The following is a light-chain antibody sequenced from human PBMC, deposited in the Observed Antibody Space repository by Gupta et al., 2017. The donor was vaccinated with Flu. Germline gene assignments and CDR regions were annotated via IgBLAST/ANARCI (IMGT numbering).Light chain of an antibody. V-gene: IGLV3-25*03. CDR1: ALPKHY. CDR2: KDT. J-gene: IGLJ3*02. Sequence: YELTQTPSVSVSPGQTAKMSCYGDALPKHYAYWYQKKPGQAPLLLIFKDTERPSGIPGRISGSTFGTAVTLTITGVQPEDEADYYCFSSDSGGTWVFGGGTKLTVL. CDR3: FSSDSGGTWV.